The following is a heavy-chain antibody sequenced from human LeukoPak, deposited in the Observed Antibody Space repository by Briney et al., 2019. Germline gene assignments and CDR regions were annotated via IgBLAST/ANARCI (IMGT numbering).Heavy chain of an antibody. V-gene: IGHV2-5*02. CDR2: IYWDDDK. D-gene: IGHD3-22*01. Sequence: SGPTLVNPTQTLTLTCTFSGFSLSTSGVGVGWIRQPPGKALEWLALIYWDDDKRYSPSLKSRLTITKDTSKNQVVLTMTNMDPVDTATYYCALTYYYDSSGYRYYFDYWGQGTLVTVSS. J-gene: IGHJ4*02. CDR1: GFSLSTSGVG. CDR3: ALTYYYDSSGYRYYFDY.